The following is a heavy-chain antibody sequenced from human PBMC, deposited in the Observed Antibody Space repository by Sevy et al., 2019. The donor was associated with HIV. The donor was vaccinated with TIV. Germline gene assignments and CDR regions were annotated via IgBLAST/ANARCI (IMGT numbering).Heavy chain of an antibody. CDR3: AAHVLCGGACYYFHY. CDR2: VIPNTGAT. D-gene: IGHD2-21*02. J-gene: IGHJ4*02. CDR1: GYSFTKYE. Sequence: ASVKVSCKASGYSFTKYEINWVRQASGQGLEWVGWVIPNTGATAYAHEFQDRVTMTASTSTGTAYMELRGLRSEDTAIYYCAAHVLCGGACYYFHYWGQGTPVTVSS. V-gene: IGHV1-8*01.